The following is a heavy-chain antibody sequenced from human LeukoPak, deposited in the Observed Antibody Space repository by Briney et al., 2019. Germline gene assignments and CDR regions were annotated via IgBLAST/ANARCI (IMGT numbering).Heavy chain of an antibody. V-gene: IGHV3-7*01. CDR1: GFTLSSYW. J-gene: IGHJ4*02. CDR3: ARADC. Sequence: GGSLRLSCAASGFTLSSYWMSWVRQAPGKGLEWVANIKQDGSEKYYVDSVKGRFTISRDNAKNSLYLQMNSLRAEDTAVYYCARADCWGQGTLVTVSS. CDR2: IKQDGSEK.